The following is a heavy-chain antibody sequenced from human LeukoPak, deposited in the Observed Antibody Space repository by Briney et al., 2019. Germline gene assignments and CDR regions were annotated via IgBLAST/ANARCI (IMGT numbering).Heavy chain of an antibody. V-gene: IGHV3-23*01. CDR2: ISGSGGGT. Sequence: GGSLRLSCAVSGITLSNYGMSWVRQAPGKGLEWVAGISGSGGGTNYADSVKGRFTIPRDNSKNTLYLQMNTLRAEDSALYYCAKGIYSSGWSYFDYWGHGTLVTVSS. D-gene: IGHD6-19*01. CDR1: GITLSNYG. CDR3: AKGIYSSGWSYFDY. J-gene: IGHJ4*01.